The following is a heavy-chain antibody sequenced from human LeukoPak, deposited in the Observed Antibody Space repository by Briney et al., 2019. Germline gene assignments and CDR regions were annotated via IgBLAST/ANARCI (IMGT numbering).Heavy chain of an antibody. Sequence: PSETLSLTCTVSGGSISSYYWSWIRQPPGKGLEWIGYIYYSGSTNYNPSLKSRVTISVDTSKSQFSLKLSSVTAADTAVYYCARDRYSGSYTGGYFDYWGQGTLVTVSS. CDR1: GGSISSYY. J-gene: IGHJ4*02. CDR2: IYYSGST. D-gene: IGHD1-26*01. V-gene: IGHV4-59*01. CDR3: ARDRYSGSYTGGYFDY.